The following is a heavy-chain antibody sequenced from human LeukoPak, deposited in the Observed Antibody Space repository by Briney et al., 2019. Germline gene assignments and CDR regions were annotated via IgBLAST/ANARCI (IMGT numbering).Heavy chain of an antibody. J-gene: IGHJ5*02. CDR1: GFTFSSYS. CDR2: IVSTSANI. CDR3: VRAPRAYCSGGSCYSNWFDP. D-gene: IGHD2-15*01. V-gene: IGHV3-48*01. Sequence: PGGSLRLSCAASGFTFSSYSMNWVRQAPGKGLEWVSYIVSTSANIYYADSVKGRFTISRDNAKNSVYLQMNSLRVEDTAVYYCVRAPRAYCSGGSCYSNWFDPWGQGTLVTVSS.